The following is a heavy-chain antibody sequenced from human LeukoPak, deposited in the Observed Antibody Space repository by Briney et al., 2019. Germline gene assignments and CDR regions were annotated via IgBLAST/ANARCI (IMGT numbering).Heavy chain of an antibody. CDR2: ISSRGTTT. J-gene: IGHJ4*02. CDR3: ARDFRFLDDY. CDR1: GFTFRDYY. Sequence: GGSLRLSCLASGFTFRDYYMTWIRQVPGKGLEWISFISSRGTTTDYADSVKGRFTISRDNAKNSLYLQMNSLRAEDTAVYYCARDFRFLDDYWGQGTLVTVSS. D-gene: IGHD3-3*01. V-gene: IGHV3-11*04.